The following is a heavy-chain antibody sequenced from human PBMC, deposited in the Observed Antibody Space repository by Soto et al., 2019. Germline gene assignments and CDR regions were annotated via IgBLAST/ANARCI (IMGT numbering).Heavy chain of an antibody. J-gene: IGHJ3*02. D-gene: IGHD3-22*01. CDR1: GFTFSSYA. CDR2: ISGSGGST. Sequence: GGSLRLSCAASGFTFSSYAMSWVRQAPGKGLEWVSAISGSGGSTYYADSVKGRFTISRDNSKNTLYLQMNSLRAEDTAVYYCAKSVQYYDSSGYPGAFDIWGQGTMVTVSS. V-gene: IGHV3-23*01. CDR3: AKSVQYYDSSGYPGAFDI.